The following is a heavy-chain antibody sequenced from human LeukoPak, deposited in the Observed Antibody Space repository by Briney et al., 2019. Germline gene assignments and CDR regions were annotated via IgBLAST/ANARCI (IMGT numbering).Heavy chain of an antibody. J-gene: IGHJ4*02. Sequence: GASVKVSCKASGGTFSSYAISWVRQAPGQGLEWMGGIIPIFGTANYAQKFQGRVTITADESTSTAYMELSSLRSEDTAVYYCAGRTYDSSGYYFDYWGQGTLVTVSS. CDR1: GGTFSSYA. CDR3: AGRTYDSSGYYFDY. V-gene: IGHV1-69*13. D-gene: IGHD3-22*01. CDR2: IIPIFGTA.